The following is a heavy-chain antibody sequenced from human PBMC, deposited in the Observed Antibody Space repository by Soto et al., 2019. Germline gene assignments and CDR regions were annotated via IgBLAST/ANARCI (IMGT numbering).Heavy chain of an antibody. CDR2: IKQDGSEK. V-gene: IGHV3-7*01. J-gene: IGHJ4*02. D-gene: IGHD6-13*01. Sequence: EVQLVESGGGLVQPGGSLRLSCAASGFTFSSYWMSWVRQAPGKGLEWVANIKQDGSEKYYVDSVKGRFTISRDNAKNSLYLQMNSLRAEDTAVYYCARSGYSSPEYYFDYWGQGTLVTVSS. CDR3: ARSGYSSPEYYFDY. CDR1: GFTFSSYW.